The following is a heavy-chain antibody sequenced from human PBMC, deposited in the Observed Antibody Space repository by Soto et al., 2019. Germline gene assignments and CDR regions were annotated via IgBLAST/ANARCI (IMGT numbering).Heavy chain of an antibody. CDR3: ARGGTVCSGGSCYGWYFDY. CDR1: GGTFSSYA. V-gene: IGHV1-69*13. J-gene: IGHJ4*02. Sequence: SVKVSCKASGGTFSSYAISWVRQAPGQGLEWMGGIIPIFGTANYAQKFQGRVTITADESTSTAYMELSSLRSEDTAVYYCARGGTVCSGGSCYGWYFDYWGQGTLVTVSS. CDR2: IIPIFGTA. D-gene: IGHD2-15*01.